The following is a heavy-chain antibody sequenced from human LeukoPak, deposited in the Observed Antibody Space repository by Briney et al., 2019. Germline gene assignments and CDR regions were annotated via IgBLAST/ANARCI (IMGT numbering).Heavy chain of an antibody. D-gene: IGHD3-9*01. CDR2: ISARGGTT. J-gene: IGHJ4*02. CDR3: AKGLINDWSALEN. Sequence: GRSLRLSCAASGFTFNNYAMTWVRQAPGQGLEWASAISARGGTTSYAHSVRGQFTIHRDNSKNTLYLQMNSLRAEDTAVYYCAKGLINDWSALENCGQGSLVTVSS. CDR1: GFTFNNYA. V-gene: IGHV3-23*01.